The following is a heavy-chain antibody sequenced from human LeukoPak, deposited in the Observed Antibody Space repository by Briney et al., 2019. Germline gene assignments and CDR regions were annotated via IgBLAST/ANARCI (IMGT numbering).Heavy chain of an antibody. D-gene: IGHD6-13*01. CDR1: GGSISSYY. V-gene: IGHV4-59*01. CDR2: IYYSGST. CDR3: ARGAAAHFSTTYYFDY. J-gene: IGHJ4*02. Sequence: SETLSLTCTVSGGSISSYYWSWIRQPPGKGLEWIGYIYYSGSTNYNPSLKSRVTISVDTSKNQFSLKLSSVTAADTAVYYCARGAAAHFSTTYYFDYWGQGTLVTVSS.